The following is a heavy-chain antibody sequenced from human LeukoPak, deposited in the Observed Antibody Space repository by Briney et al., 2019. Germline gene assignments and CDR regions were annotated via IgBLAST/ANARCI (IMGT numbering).Heavy chain of an antibody. CDR1: GGSISSGNYN. Sequence: SQTLSLTCTVSGGSISSGNYNWSWIRQPPGKGLEWIGYIYYSGSTYYNPSLKSRVTISVDTSKNQFSLKLSSVTAADTAVYYCARCVVVTAGNPEKFDPWGQGTLVTVSS. CDR2: IYYSGST. D-gene: IGHD2-21*02. V-gene: IGHV4-30-4*08. J-gene: IGHJ5*02. CDR3: ARCVVVTAGNPEKFDP.